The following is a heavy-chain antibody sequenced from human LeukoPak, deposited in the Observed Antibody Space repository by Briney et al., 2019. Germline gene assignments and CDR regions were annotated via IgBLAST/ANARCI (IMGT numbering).Heavy chain of an antibody. V-gene: IGHV4-4*02. CDR1: GGSISSSNW. Sequence: SGTLSLTCAASGGSISSSNWWSWVRQPPGKGLEWIGEIYRSGSTNYNPSLKSRVTISVDKSKNQFSLKLSSVTAADTAVYYCAGGKGHYDILTGYHPPHYWGQGTLVTVSS. CDR2: IYRSGST. J-gene: IGHJ4*02. D-gene: IGHD3-9*01. CDR3: AGGKGHYDILTGYHPPHY.